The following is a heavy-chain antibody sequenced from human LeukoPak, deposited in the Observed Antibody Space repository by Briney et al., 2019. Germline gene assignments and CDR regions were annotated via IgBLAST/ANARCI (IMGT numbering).Heavy chain of an antibody. V-gene: IGHV3-21*06. CDR3: AREATIKAYNFDY. Sequence: GGSLRLSCEASGFTFNTYSMNWARQAPGKGLEWVSSIDSSGGYMFYADSVKGRFIISRDNAKDSLYLQMNNLRVEDTAVYYCAREATIKAYNFDYWGQGTLVTVSS. CDR1: GFTFNTYS. D-gene: IGHD5-24*01. J-gene: IGHJ4*02. CDR2: IDSSGGYM.